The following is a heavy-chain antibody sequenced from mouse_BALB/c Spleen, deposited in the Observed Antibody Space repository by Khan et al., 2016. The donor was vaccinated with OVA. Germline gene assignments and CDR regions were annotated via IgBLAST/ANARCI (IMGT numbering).Heavy chain of an antibody. D-gene: IGHD2-14*01. Sequence: QVRLQQSGAELARPGASVKMSCKASGYTFTTYTMHWVKQRPGQGLEWIGYINPSNGYTNYNQKFKDKSTLTADKSSSTAYMQLSSLTSDYSAVYYGAREGAYYRSDGWFSYWGQGTLVTVSA. CDR3: AREGAYYRSDGWFSY. CDR2: INPSNGYT. CDR1: GYTFTTYT. J-gene: IGHJ3*01. V-gene: IGHV1-4*01.